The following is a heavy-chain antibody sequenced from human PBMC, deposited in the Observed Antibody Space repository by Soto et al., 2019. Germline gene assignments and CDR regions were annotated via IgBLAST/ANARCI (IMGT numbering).Heavy chain of an antibody. J-gene: IGHJ4*02. CDR2: IVPMFGKA. CDR1: GGTFSDSV. V-gene: IGHV1-69*01. Sequence: QVQLVQSGPEVKKPGSSVKVSCKASGGTFSDSVTSWVRQAPGQGLEWMGGIVPMFGKANLAEKFQDRVTITADESTSTAYMELSSLRSDDSAVYYCARGRDGSNYYFDYWGQGTLVTVSS. D-gene: IGHD3-10*01. CDR3: ARGRDGSNYYFDY.